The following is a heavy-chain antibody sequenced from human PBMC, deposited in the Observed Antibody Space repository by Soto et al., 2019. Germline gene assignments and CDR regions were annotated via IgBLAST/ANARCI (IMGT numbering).Heavy chain of an antibody. V-gene: IGHV1-2*02. CDR1: GYTFSDYY. Sequence: QVQLVQSGAEVRKPGASVKVSCKASGYTFSDYYIHWVRQAPGQGLEWMGWINPNSGGTKYAPKFQGGVTMTRVTSITTAYMELSRLRSGDTAVYYCARKPATAKPEGVDFWGQGTLVTVSS. D-gene: IGHD1-1*01. CDR2: INPNSGGT. J-gene: IGHJ4*02. CDR3: ARKPATAKPEGVDF.